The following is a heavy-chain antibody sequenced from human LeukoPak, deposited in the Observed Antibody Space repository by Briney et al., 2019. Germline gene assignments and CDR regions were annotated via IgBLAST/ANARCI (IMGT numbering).Heavy chain of an antibody. CDR3: ARDRWSSGWYAHFDS. J-gene: IGHJ4*02. D-gene: IGHD6-19*01. V-gene: IGHV3-74*01. CDR1: GFTFSSYW. Sequence: GSLRLSCAASGFTFSSYWMHWVRQAPGKGLVWVSRIDTDGSFTSYADSVRGRFTISRDNAKNTLYLQMSSLRAEDTAVYYCARDRWSSGWYAHFDSWGQGTLVTVSS. CDR2: IDTDGSFT.